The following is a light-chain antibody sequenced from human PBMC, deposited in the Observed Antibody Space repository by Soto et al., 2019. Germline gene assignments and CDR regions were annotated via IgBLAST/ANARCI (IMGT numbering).Light chain of an antibody. V-gene: IGLV1-40*01. CDR1: SSNIGAGYD. J-gene: IGLJ2*01. CDR3: QSYDSSLSGVV. Sequence: QLVLTQPPSVSGAPGQRVTISCTGSSSNIGAGYDVYWYQQLPGTVPKLLTYGDPNRPSGVPDRFSGSKSGTSASLAITGLQADDEADYYCQSYDSSLSGVVFGGGTKVTVL. CDR2: GDP.